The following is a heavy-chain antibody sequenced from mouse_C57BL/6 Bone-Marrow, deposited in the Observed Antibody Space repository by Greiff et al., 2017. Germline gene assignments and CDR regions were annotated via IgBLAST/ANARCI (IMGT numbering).Heavy chain of an antibody. CDR1: GFTFSSYG. CDR3: ARHRAPDFDY. J-gene: IGHJ2*01. D-gene: IGHD3-3*01. Sequence: EVMLVESGGDLVKPGGSLKLSCAASGFTFSSYGMSWVRQTPDKRLEWVATISSGGSYTYYPDSVKGRFTISRDNAKNTLYLQMSSLKSEDTAMYYWARHRAPDFDYWGQGTTLTVSS. V-gene: IGHV5-6*01. CDR2: ISSGGSYT.